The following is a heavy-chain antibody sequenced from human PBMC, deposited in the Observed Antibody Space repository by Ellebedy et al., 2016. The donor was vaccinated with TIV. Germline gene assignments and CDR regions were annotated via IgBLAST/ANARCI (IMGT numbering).Heavy chain of an antibody. V-gene: IGHV3-30*04. D-gene: IGHD6-19*01. Sequence: GESLKISXAASGFTFSSYAMHWVRQAPGKGLEWVAVISYDGSNKYYADSVKGRFTISRDNSKNTLYLQMNSLRAEDTAVYYCARDFSGWPHDAFDIWGQGTMVTVSS. CDR1: GFTFSSYA. J-gene: IGHJ3*02. CDR2: ISYDGSNK. CDR3: ARDFSGWPHDAFDI.